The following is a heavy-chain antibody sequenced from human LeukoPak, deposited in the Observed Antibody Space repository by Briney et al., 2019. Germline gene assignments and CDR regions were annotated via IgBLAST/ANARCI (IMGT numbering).Heavy chain of an antibody. V-gene: IGHV3-21*01. CDR1: GFTFSSYS. CDR2: ISSGSSVI. J-gene: IGHJ4*02. CDR3: ARGGPDTIFGVVSFDY. D-gene: IGHD3-3*01. Sequence: GGSLRVSCAASGFTFSSYSMNWVRQAPGKGLEGVSFISSGSSVIYYADSVKGRFTTSRDNAKPSLYLQMNSLRAEDTAVYYSARGGPDTIFGVVSFDYWGQGNLVTVSS.